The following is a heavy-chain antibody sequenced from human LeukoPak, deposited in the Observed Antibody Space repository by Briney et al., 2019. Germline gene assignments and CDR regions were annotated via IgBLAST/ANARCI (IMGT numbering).Heavy chain of an antibody. Sequence: GGSLRLSCAASGFTFDDYAMRWVRRAPGKGLEWVSAISWNSGSIGYADSVKGRFTISRDNAKNSLYLQMNSLRAEDMALYYCAKDSRRDYGDYGGWFDPWGQGTLVTVSS. D-gene: IGHD4-17*01. J-gene: IGHJ5*02. CDR3: AKDSRRDYGDYGGWFDP. CDR1: GFTFDDYA. CDR2: ISWNSGSI. V-gene: IGHV3-9*03.